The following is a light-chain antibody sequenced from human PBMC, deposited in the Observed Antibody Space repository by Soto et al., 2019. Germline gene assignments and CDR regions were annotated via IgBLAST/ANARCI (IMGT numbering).Light chain of an antibody. CDR1: QAINTY. J-gene: IGKJ4*01. CDR3: QHYDNLRLT. CDR2: GAS. V-gene: IGKV1-33*01. Sequence: DIQMTQSPSSLSASVGDRVTITCQASQAINTYLNWYQQKPGKAPKLLIYGASNLETGVPSRFSGSGSEIDFTFPISSLQAEDIATYYCQHYDNLRLTFGGGTKVEIK.